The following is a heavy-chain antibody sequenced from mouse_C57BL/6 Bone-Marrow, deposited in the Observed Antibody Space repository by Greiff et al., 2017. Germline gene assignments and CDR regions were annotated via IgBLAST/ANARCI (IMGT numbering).Heavy chain of an antibody. Sequence: QVHVKQPGAELVMPGASVKLSCKASGYTFTSYWMHWVKQRPGQGLEWIGEIDPSDSYTNYNQKFKGKSTLTVDKSSSTAYMQLSSLTSEDSAVYYCARRSYYYAMDYWGQGTSVTVSS. CDR1: GYTFTSYW. CDR3: ARRSYYYAMDY. CDR2: IDPSDSYT. J-gene: IGHJ4*01. V-gene: IGHV1-69*01.